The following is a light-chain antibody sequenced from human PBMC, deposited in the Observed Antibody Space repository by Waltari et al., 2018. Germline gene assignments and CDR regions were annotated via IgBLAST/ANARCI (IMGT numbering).Light chain of an antibody. J-gene: IGKJ4*01. CDR2: DAS. Sequence: EIVMTQSPATLSVSPGERATLSCRASQSISSTLAWYQQKPGQAPRLLIYDASTRATGIPARFSGSGSGTEFTLTISSLQSEDFAVYYCQYYNWPRLTFGGGTKVEIK. V-gene: IGKV3-15*01. CDR3: QYYNWPRLT. CDR1: QSISST.